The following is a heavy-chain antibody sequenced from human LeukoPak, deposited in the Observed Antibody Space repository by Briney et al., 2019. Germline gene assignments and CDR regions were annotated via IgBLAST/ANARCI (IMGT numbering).Heavy chain of an antibody. CDR1: GFTFSSYA. CDR2: ISYDGSNK. D-gene: IGHD4-23*01. J-gene: IGHJ5*02. V-gene: IGHV3-30*01. CDR3: ARHYGGNCDWFDP. Sequence: GGSLRLSCAASGFTFSSYAMHWVRQAPGKGLEWVAVISYDGSNKYYADSVKGRFTISRDNSKNTLYLQMNGLRAEDTAVYYCARHYGGNCDWFDPWGQGTLVTVSS.